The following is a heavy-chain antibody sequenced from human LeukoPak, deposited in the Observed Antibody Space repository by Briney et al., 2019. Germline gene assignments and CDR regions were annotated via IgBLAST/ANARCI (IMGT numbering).Heavy chain of an antibody. CDR2: ISYSGSPI. CDR1: GFTFSSYE. D-gene: IGHD6-6*01. J-gene: IGHJ4*02. CDR3: ATVGRAARPGY. Sequence: PGGSLRLPCAASGFTFSSYEMNWVRQAPGKGLEWFSYISYSGSPIYYADSVKGRFTISRDNAKNSLYLQMNSLRAEDTAVYYCATVGRAARPGYWGQGTLVTVSS. V-gene: IGHV3-48*03.